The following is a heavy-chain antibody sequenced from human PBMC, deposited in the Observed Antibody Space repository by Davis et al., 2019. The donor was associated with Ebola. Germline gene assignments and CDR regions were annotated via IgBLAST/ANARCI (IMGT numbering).Heavy chain of an antibody. J-gene: IGHJ6*02. D-gene: IGHD2-15*01. CDR3: ANHSPLYCSGGSCYSYYYYGMDV. V-gene: IGHV3-48*01. CDR2: ISSSSSTI. Sequence: GESLKISCAASGFTVSSNYMSWVRQAPGKGLEWVSYISSSSSTIYHADSVKGRFTISRDNSKNTLYLQMNSLRAEDTAVYYCANHSPLYCSGGSCYSYYYYGMDVWGQGTTVTVSS. CDR1: GFTVSSNY.